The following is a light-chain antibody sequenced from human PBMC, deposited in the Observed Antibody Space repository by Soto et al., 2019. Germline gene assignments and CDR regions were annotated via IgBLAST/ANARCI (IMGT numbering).Light chain of an antibody. CDR2: DAS. J-gene: IGKJ1*01. Sequence: DIQMTQSPSTLSASVGDRVTITCRASQTFSGTLAWYQQKPGKAPRLLIYDASNLETGVPSRFSGSGSGTDFTFTISSLQPEDIATYYCQQYKSYSPRTFGQGTKVDIK. CDR1: QTFSGT. V-gene: IGKV1-5*01. CDR3: QQYKSYSPRT.